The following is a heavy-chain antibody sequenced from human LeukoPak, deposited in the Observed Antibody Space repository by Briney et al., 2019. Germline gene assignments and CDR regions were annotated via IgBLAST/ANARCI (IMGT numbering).Heavy chain of an antibody. CDR3: AKDYRRFGELRPYFDY. CDR1: GFTFSSYA. D-gene: IGHD3-10*01. V-gene: IGHV3-23*01. Sequence: GGSLRLSCAASGFTFSSYAMSWVRQAPGKGLEWVSAISGSGGSTYYADSVKGRFTISRDNSKNTLYLQMNSLRAEDTAVYYCAKDYRRFGELRPYFDYWGQGTLVTVSS. CDR2: ISGSGGST. J-gene: IGHJ4*02.